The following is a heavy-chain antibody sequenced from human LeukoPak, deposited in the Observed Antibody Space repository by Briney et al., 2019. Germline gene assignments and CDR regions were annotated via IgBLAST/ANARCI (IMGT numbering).Heavy chain of an antibody. CDR3: AREFTAYDFWSGYIPLDY. V-gene: IGHV1-18*01. Sequence: ASVKVSCKASGYTFTSYGISWVRQAPGQGLEWMGWISAYNGNTNYAQKLQGRVTMTTDTSTSTAYMELRSLRSDDTAVYCCAREFTAYDFWSGYIPLDYWGQGTLVTVSS. J-gene: IGHJ4*02. D-gene: IGHD3-3*01. CDR2: ISAYNGNT. CDR1: GYTFTSYG.